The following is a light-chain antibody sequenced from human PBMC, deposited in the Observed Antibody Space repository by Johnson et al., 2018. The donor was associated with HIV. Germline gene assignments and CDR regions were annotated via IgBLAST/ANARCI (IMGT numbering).Light chain of an antibody. Sequence: QSVLTQPPSVSAAPGQKVTISCSGSSSNIGNNYVSWYQQLPGTAPKLLIYESNKRPSGIPDRFSGSKSGTSATLGITGLQTGDEADYYCATGDRSLSAYVFGTGTKVTVL. J-gene: IGLJ1*01. CDR2: ESN. CDR3: ATGDRSLSAYV. V-gene: IGLV1-51*02. CDR1: SSNIGNNY.